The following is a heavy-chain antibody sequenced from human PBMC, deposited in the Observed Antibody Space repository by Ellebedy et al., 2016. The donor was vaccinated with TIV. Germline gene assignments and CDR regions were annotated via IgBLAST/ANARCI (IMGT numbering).Heavy chain of an antibody. V-gene: IGHV4-59*01. CDR1: GGSISSYY. CDR3: AGQLWIGEGGFDS. Sequence: MPSETLSLTCTVSGGSISSYYWTWIRQPPGKRLEWIGYIYYTGSTSYNPSFKSRVTISVDTSKKQFPLNLSSVTAADTALYYCAGQLWIGEGGFDSWGQGTLVTVSS. CDR2: IYYTGST. J-gene: IGHJ4*02. D-gene: IGHD7-27*01.